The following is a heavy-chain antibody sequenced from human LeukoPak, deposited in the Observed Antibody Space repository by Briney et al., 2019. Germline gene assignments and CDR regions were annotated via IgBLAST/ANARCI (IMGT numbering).Heavy chain of an antibody. Sequence: GGSLRLSCAASGFTFSSYSMNWVRQAPGKGLEWVSYISSSSSTIYYADSVKGRFTISRDNAKNSLYLQMNSLRAEDTAVYYCARDRPGAIVVVPDAFDIWGQGTMVTVSS. V-gene: IGHV3-48*04. D-gene: IGHD3-22*01. J-gene: IGHJ3*02. CDR3: ARDRPGAIVVVPDAFDI. CDR1: GFTFSSYS. CDR2: ISSSSSTI.